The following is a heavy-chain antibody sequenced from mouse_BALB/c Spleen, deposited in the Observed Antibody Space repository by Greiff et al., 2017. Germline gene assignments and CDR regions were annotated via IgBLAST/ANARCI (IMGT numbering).Heavy chain of an antibody. CDR3: ARQTTAGYYCDY. CDR2: ISSGGSYT. V-gene: IGHV5-9-3*01. J-gene: IGHJ2*01. CDR1: GFTFSSYA. D-gene: IGHD1-2*01. Sequence: EVQVVESGGGLVKPGGSLKLSCAASGFTFSSYAMSWVRQTPEKRLEWVATISSGGSYTYYPDSVKGRFTISRDNAKNTLYLQMSSLRSEDTAMYYCARQTTAGYYCDYWGQGTTLTVSS.